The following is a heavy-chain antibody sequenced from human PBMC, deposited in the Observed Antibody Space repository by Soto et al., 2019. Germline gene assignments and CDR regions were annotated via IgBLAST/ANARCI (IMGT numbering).Heavy chain of an antibody. CDR3: ERRYSYGLKFDY. V-gene: IGHV5-10-1*01. Sequence: PGESLKISCKGSGYSFTSYWISWVRQMPGKGLEWMGRIDPSDSYTNYSPSFQGHVTISADKSISTAYLQWSSLKASDTAMYYCERRYSYGLKFDYWGQGTLVTVSS. CDR1: GYSFTSYW. D-gene: IGHD5-18*01. CDR2: IDPSDSYT. J-gene: IGHJ4*02.